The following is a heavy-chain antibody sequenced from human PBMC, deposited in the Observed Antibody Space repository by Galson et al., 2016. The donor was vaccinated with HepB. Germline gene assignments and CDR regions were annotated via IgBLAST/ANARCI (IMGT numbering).Heavy chain of an antibody. Sequence: SETLSLTCAVSGGSISSPFWWSWVRQAPGKGLEWIGEIHHTGSTNYNPSLRSRLTISVDKSKNQFSLNLTSVTAADTAVYYCARDGGVYALNIWGQGTMVAVSS. CDR2: IHHTGST. J-gene: IGHJ3*02. CDR1: GGSISSPFW. V-gene: IGHV4-4*02. D-gene: IGHD2-8*02. CDR3: ARDGGVYALNI.